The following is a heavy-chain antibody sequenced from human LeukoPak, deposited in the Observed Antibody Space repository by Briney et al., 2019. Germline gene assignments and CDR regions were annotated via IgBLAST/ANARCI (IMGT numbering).Heavy chain of an antibody. V-gene: IGHV4-59*12. CDR3: ARAGSGNRGNMDV. J-gene: IGHJ6*03. CDR2: IYYSGST. CDR1: GGSISSYY. D-gene: IGHD3-3*01. Sequence: SETLSLTCTVSGGSISSYYWSWIRRPPGKGLEWIGYIYYSGSTNCNPSLKSRVTISVDTSKNQFSLKLNSVTAADTAVCYCARAGSGNRGNMDVWGKGTTVTVS.